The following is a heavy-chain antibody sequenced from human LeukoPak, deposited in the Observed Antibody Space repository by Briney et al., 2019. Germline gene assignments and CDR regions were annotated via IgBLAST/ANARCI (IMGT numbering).Heavy chain of an antibody. CDR3: VRAGYSAYDSLFDY. CDR1: GFTFSDYY. Sequence: PRGSLRLSCAASGFTFSDYYMSWIRQAPGKGLEWVSYITSSSSSTNYADSVKGRFTVSRDNAKNSLYLQMNSLRAEDTAVYYCVRAGYSAYDSLFDYWGQGTLVTVSS. D-gene: IGHD5-12*01. CDR2: ITSSSSST. J-gene: IGHJ4*02. V-gene: IGHV3-11*06.